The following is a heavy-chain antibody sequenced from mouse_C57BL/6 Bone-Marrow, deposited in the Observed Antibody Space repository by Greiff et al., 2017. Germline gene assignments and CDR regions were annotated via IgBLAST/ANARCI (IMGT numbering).Heavy chain of an antibody. CDR1: GYTFTNYW. CDR3: ARRKGFAY. CDR2: IYPGGGYT. J-gene: IGHJ3*01. Sequence: QVQLQQSGAELVRPGTSVKMSCKASGYTFTNYWIGWAKQRPGHGLEWIGDIYPGGGYTNYNEKFKGKATLTADKSSSTAYMQLSSLTSEDSAVYCCARRKGFAYWGQGTLVTVSA. V-gene: IGHV1-63*01.